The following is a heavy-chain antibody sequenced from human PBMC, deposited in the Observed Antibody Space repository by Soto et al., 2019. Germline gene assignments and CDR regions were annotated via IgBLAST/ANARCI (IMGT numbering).Heavy chain of an antibody. CDR2: MNPNTGNS. Sequence: ASVKVSCKAFGYTFTSYDIYWVRQATGQGLEWMGWMNPNTGNSAYAQKFQGRVTVTSDTSINTVHMELSSLRSEDTAVYYCTRRAETNGWNGFGADKYYFDFWGQGTLVTVSS. CDR3: TRRAETNGWNGFGADKYYFDF. J-gene: IGHJ4*02. D-gene: IGHD1-1*01. V-gene: IGHV1-8*01. CDR1: GYTFTSYD.